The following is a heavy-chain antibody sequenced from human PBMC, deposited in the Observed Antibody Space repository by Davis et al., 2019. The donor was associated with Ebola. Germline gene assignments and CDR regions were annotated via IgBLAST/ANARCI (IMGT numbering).Heavy chain of an antibody. J-gene: IGHJ4*02. Sequence: GGSLRLSCTVSGGSISSSDYYWGWIRQTPGKGLEWMAVVSYDGSNKYYADSVRGRFTISRDNSKNTLYLQMNTLRPEDTAVYYCANLGSGSHYEDFDYWGQGTLVTVSS. CDR3: ANLGSGSHYEDFDY. D-gene: IGHD3-10*01. CDR2: VSYDGSNK. CDR1: GGSISSSD. V-gene: IGHV3-30*18.